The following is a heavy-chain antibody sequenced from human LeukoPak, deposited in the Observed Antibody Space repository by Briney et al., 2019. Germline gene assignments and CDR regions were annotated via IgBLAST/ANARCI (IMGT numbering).Heavy chain of an antibody. V-gene: IGHV1-8*01. CDR3: ARGGLAAAGCHH. Sequence: VASVKVSCKASGYTFTSYDINWVRQATGQGLERMGWMNPNSGNTGYAQKFQGRVTMTRNTSISTAYMELSSLRSEDTAVYYCARGGLAAAGCHHWGQGTLVTVSS. D-gene: IGHD6-13*01. J-gene: IGHJ1*01. CDR2: MNPNSGNT. CDR1: GYTFTSYD.